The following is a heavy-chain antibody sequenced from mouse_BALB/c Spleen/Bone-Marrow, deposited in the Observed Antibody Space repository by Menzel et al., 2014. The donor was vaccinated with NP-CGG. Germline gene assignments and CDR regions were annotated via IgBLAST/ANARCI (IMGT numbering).Heavy chain of an antibody. CDR2: INDGGSYT. Sequence: DVHLVESGGGLVKPGGSLKLSCAVSGFTFSDYYMYWVRQSPEKRLEWVATINDGGSYTYYPDSVKGRFTISRDNAKNNLYLQMSSLKSEDTAMYYCARDGNFAMDYWGQGTSVTVSS. D-gene: IGHD2-1*01. CDR3: ARDGNFAMDY. CDR1: GFTFSDYY. J-gene: IGHJ4*01. V-gene: IGHV5-4*02.